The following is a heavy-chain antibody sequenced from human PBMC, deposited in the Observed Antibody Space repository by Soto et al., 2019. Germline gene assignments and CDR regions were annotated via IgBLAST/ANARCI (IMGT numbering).Heavy chain of an antibody. J-gene: IGHJ5*02. CDR3: GRAGRAQGGAGTKKINWFDP. D-gene: IGHD6-19*01. V-gene: IGHV1-8*01. Sequence: GASVKVSCKASGYTFTNYDINWVRQATGQGPEYMGWMNPNSGTTNSAMKFQGRVTRTTTTSTGTPYLELGSLRFDARAVYYCGRAGRAQGGAGTKKINWFDPWGQGTLVTVSS. CDR1: GYTFTNYD. CDR2: MNPNSGTT.